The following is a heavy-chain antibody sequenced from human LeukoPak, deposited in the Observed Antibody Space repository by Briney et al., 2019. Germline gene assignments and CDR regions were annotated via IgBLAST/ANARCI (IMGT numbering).Heavy chain of an antibody. V-gene: IGHV3-74*01. Sequence: PGRSLRLSCAASGFTFSNSWMNWVRQAPGKGLVWVSRINTDGSITSYADSVKGRFTISRDNAKNTLHLQMNSLRAEDTAVYYCARAEGYCGSDCYSPFGDWGQGTLVTVSS. CDR3: ARAEGYCGSDCYSPFGD. J-gene: IGHJ4*02. CDR2: INTDGSIT. CDR1: GFTFSNSW. D-gene: IGHD2-21*02.